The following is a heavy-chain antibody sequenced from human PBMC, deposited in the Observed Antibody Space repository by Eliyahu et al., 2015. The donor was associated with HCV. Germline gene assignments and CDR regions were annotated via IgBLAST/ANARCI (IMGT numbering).Heavy chain of an antibody. CDR3: ASGGGGIAVAGTVGWFDP. Sequence: QVQLQESGPGLVKPSETLSLTCTVSGXSISSYYWSWIRQPPGKGLEWIAYIYYTGSTHYNPSLKSRVTMSLDTSKNQLSLKLSSVTAADTAVYYCASGGGGIAVAGTVGWFDPWGQ. J-gene: IGHJ5*02. D-gene: IGHD6-19*01. V-gene: IGHV4-59*12. CDR2: IYYTGST. CDR1: GXSISSYY.